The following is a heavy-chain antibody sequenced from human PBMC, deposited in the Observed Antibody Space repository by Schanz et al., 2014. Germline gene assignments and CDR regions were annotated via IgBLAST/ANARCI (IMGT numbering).Heavy chain of an antibody. CDR3: ARDLTVDTGYVVHYYYYGMDV. J-gene: IGHJ6*02. V-gene: IGHV1-69*08. D-gene: IGHD5-12*01. CDR1: RSTFNSYT. Sequence: QVQLVQSGAEVKKPGSSMKVSCKASRSTFNSYTINWVRQAPGQGLEWMGRIIPILGIANYAQKFQGRVTITADRSTSTAYMELSSLRSEDTAVYFCARDLTVDTGYVVHYYYYGMDVWGQGTTVTVSS. CDR2: IIPILGIA.